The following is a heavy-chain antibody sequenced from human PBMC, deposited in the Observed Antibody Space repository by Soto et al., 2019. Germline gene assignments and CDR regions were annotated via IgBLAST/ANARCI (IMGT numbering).Heavy chain of an antibody. CDR3: ARVRLRYFDWLLAAFDI. CDR1: GGSFSGYY. CDR2: INHSGST. Sequence: PSETLSLTCAVYGGSFSGYYCSWIRQPPGKGLEWIGEINHSGSTNYNPSLKSRVTISVDTSKNQFSLKLSSVTAADTAVYYCARVRLRYFDWLLAAFDIWGQGTMVT. D-gene: IGHD3-9*01. J-gene: IGHJ3*02. V-gene: IGHV4-34*01.